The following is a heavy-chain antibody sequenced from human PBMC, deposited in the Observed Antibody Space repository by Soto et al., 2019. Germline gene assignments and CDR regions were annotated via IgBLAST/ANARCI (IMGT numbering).Heavy chain of an antibody. CDR2: IIPIVGTG. V-gene: IGHV1-69*01. D-gene: IGHD6-13*01. Sequence: QVQLVQSGAEVKKPGSSVKVSRKASGGSFSSYAISWVRQAPGQGLEWMGGIIPIVGTGNYAQNFQGRVTITADESTSTAYMELSSLRSEDTAMYYCARDLRAAGRPGMDVWGQGTTVTVSS. CDR3: ARDLRAAGRPGMDV. J-gene: IGHJ6*02. CDR1: GGSFSSYA.